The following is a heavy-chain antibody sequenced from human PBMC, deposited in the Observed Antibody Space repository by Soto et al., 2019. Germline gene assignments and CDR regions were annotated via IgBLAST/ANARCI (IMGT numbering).Heavy chain of an antibody. Sequence: PSETLSLTCAVYGGSFSGYYWSWIRQPPGKGLEWIGEINHSGSTNYNPSLKSRVTISVDTSKNQFSLKLSSVTAADTAVYYCARTAGYDFWSAAYYYYGMDVWGQGTTVTV. D-gene: IGHD3-3*01. V-gene: IGHV4-34*01. CDR3: ARTAGYDFWSAAYYYYGMDV. J-gene: IGHJ6*02. CDR1: GGSFSGYY. CDR2: INHSGST.